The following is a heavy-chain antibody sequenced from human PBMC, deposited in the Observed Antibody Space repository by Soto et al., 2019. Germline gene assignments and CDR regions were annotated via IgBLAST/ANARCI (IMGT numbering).Heavy chain of an antibody. CDR3: ARHSGYYYGMDV. Sequence: SETLSLTCTVSGGSISSYYWSWIRQPPGKGLEWIGYIYYSGSTNYNPSLKSRVTISVDTSKNQFSLKLSSVTAADTAVYYCARHSGYYYGMDVWGQGTTVTVSS. CDR2: IYYSGST. J-gene: IGHJ6*02. CDR1: GGSISSYY. V-gene: IGHV4-59*08.